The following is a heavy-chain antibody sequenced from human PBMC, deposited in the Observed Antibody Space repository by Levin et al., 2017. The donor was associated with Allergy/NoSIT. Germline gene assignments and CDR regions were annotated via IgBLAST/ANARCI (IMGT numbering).Heavy chain of an antibody. V-gene: IGHV3-23*01. CDR3: AKSKWELLGDY. Sequence: GGSLRLSCVVSGLTFSSAAMSWVRQAPGKGLEWVSSISPGGDYIYYADSVEGRFTISRANSKSTVFLQMNSLRAEDTAVYYCAKSKWELLGDYWGQGTLVTVSS. D-gene: IGHD1-26*01. CDR2: ISPGGDYI. J-gene: IGHJ4*02. CDR1: GLTFSSAA.